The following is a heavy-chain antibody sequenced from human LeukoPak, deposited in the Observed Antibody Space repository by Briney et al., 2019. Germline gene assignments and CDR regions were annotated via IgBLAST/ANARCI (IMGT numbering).Heavy chain of an antibody. Sequence: PGGSLRLSCAASGFTFSSYAMSWVRQAPGKGLEWVSAISGSGGSTYYADSVKGRFTISRDNSKNTLYLQMSSLRAEDTAVYYCAKEKGGSSFYYGMDVWGQGTTVTVSS. V-gene: IGHV3-23*01. D-gene: IGHD6-6*01. CDR2: ISGSGGST. CDR1: GFTFSSYA. J-gene: IGHJ6*02. CDR3: AKEKGGSSFYYGMDV.